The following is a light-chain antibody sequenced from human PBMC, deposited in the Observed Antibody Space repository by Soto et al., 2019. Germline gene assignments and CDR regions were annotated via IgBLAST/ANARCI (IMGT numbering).Light chain of an antibody. J-gene: IGKJ1*01. CDR3: HQRQSWPRT. Sequence: EIVMTQSPATLSVSPVERATLSCRASQSVSSSYLAWYQQKPGQAPRLLIYGASSRATGIPARFSASGTGTDFTLTISDVQPEDFAVYYCHQRQSWPRTFGQGTKVDIK. CDR2: GAS. CDR1: QSVSSSY. V-gene: IGKV3D-15*01.